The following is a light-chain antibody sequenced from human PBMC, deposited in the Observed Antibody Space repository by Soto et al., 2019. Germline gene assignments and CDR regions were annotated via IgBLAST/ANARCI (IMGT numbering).Light chain of an antibody. CDR1: QSISSY. Sequence: DIQMTQSPSSLSASVGDRVTITCRASQSISSYLNWSQQKPGKAPKLLIYAASSLQSGVPSRFRGSGSGTDFTLTISSLQPADFATYDCQQSYSNSWTFGQGTKVEIK. CDR2: AAS. J-gene: IGKJ1*01. V-gene: IGKV1-39*01. CDR3: QQSYSNSWT.